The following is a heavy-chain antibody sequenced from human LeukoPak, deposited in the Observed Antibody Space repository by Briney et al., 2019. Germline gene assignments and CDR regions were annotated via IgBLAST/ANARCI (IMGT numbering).Heavy chain of an antibody. CDR3: ARQDYYGSGSLVY. J-gene: IGHJ4*02. CDR2: ISGDSNYI. V-gene: IGHV3-21*01. CDR1: GFTFSSYS. Sequence: GGSLRLSCAASGFTFSSYSMNWVRQAPGKGLEWVSSISGDSNYIYYADSVRGRFTISRDNAKNSLYLQMNSLRVEDTAVYYCARQDYYGSGSLVYWGQGTLVTVSS. D-gene: IGHD3-10*01.